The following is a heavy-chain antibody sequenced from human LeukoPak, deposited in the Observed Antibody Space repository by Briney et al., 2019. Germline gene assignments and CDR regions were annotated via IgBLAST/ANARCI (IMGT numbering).Heavy chain of an antibody. J-gene: IGHJ4*02. CDR1: GGSIGSYF. CDR3: ARGAGRGYFDY. Sequence: SETLSLTCTVSGGSIGSYFWSWIRQPPGKGLEWIGYNSGSTKYNPSLKSRVTISVDTSKNQFSLKLSSVTAADTAVYYCARGAGRGYFDYWGQGTLVTVSS. V-gene: IGHV4-59*12. D-gene: IGHD3-10*01. CDR2: NSGST.